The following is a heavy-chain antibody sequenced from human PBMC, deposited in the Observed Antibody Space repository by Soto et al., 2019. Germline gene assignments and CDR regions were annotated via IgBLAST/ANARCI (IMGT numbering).Heavy chain of an antibody. Sequence: QLQLQESGPGLVKPSETLSLTCTVSAGSISRSTFYWGWIRQPPGKGLEWIGSVHYTGSTYYNPSLKSRVTMSVDSSKNHLSLKVSSVTAADTAVYYCARQLYYGESSGDYGYWGQGALVTVSS. CDR3: ARQLYYGESSGDYGY. V-gene: IGHV4-39*01. D-gene: IGHD3-22*01. CDR1: AGSISRSTFY. J-gene: IGHJ4*02. CDR2: VHYTGST.